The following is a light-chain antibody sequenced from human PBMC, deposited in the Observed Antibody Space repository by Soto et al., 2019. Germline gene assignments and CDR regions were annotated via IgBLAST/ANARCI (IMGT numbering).Light chain of an antibody. V-gene: IGLV2-14*01. CDR3: TSYTSSSTPYV. Sequence: QSALTQPASVSGSPGQSITISCAGTSSDVGGYTYVSWYQQHPGKAPKLMFYDVSNRPSGVSNRFSGSKSGNTASLTISGLQAEDEADYYCTSYTSSSTPYVFGGGTKVTVL. J-gene: IGLJ1*01. CDR1: SSDVGGYTY. CDR2: DVS.